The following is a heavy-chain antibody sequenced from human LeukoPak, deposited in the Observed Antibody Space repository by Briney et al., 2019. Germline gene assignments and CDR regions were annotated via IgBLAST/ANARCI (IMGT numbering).Heavy chain of an antibody. CDR1: GGSISNYY. CDR2: ILYSGST. D-gene: IGHD3-3*01. CDR3: ARNYDFWSGYLDY. Sequence: SETLSLTCTVSGGSISNYYWSWIRQPPGKGLEWIGYILYSGSTNNNPSLKSRVTISVDTSKNQFSLKLTSVTAADTAVYYCARNYDFWSGYLDYWGQGTLVTVSS. V-gene: IGHV4-59*01. J-gene: IGHJ4*02.